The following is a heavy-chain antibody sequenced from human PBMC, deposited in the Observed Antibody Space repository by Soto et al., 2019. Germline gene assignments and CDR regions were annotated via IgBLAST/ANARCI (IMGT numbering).Heavy chain of an antibody. J-gene: IGHJ6*02. CDR3: AREGSSTTRGYYGLDL. Sequence: PSETLSLTCSVSGGSISSGGYSWSWIRQPPGKGLEWIGYIYHSGSTYYNPSLKSRVTISVDRSKNQFSLKLSSVTAADTAVYYCAREGSSTTRGYYGLDLSGQGTTSTV. D-gene: IGHD2-2*01. V-gene: IGHV4-30-2*01. CDR1: GGSISSGGYS. CDR2: IYHSGST.